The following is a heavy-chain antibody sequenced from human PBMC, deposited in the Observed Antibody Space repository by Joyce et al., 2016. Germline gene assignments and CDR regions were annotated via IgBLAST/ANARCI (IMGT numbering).Heavy chain of an antibody. D-gene: IGHD2-2*01. V-gene: IGHV3-23*01. CDR1: GITFNNYG. CDR3: AVNCSDSNCWDN. J-gene: IGHJ4*02. CDR2: ISGSGGVT. Sequence: EVQVLESGGGLAQPGGSLRLSCAVSGITFNNYGISWVRQAPGKGLEWVSGISGSGGVTYYADSMRGRFIISRDNSQNTLYLQMNSLRVEDTAVYFCAVNCSDSNCWDNWGQGTLVTVSS.